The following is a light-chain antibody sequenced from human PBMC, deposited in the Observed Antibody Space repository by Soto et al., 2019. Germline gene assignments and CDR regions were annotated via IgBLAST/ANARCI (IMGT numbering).Light chain of an antibody. CDR1: SSNIGSNS. CDR3: GVWDDSVNVRYL. V-gene: IGLV1-44*01. Sequence: QSVLTQPPSASGTPGQRVTISCSGSSSNIGSNSVNWYQQVPGTAPKILIYSNSQRPSGVPDRFSGSKSGTSASLANSFLQSEDEADYYCGVWDDSVNVRYLFGTGTKVT. J-gene: IGLJ1*01. CDR2: SNS.